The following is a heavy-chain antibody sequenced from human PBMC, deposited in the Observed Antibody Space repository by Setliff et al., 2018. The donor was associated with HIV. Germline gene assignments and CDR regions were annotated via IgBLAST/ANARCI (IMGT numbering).Heavy chain of an antibody. V-gene: IGHV1-8*02. CDR3: ARARRDSYDRGRRNHYYIDV. J-gene: IGHJ6*03. CDR1: GYTFSSYD. CDR2: MNPKSGNT. Sequence: ASVKVSCKASGYTFSSYDINWGRQATGQGLEWMEWMNPKSGNTGYAQKFQGRVTMTRDTSISTAYMELNNLQFEDTAVYYCARARRDSYDRGRRNHYYIDVWGKGTTFTVSS. D-gene: IGHD3-22*01.